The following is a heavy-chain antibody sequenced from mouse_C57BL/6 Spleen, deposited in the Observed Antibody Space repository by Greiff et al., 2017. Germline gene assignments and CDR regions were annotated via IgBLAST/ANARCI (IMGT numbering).Heavy chain of an antibody. D-gene: IGHD2-4*01. Sequence: VQLQQPGAELVKPGASVTLSCKASGYTFTSYWMHWVKQRPGQGLEWIGMIHPNSGSTNYNEKFKSKATLTVDKSSSTAYMQLSSLTSEDSAVYYCAREGYDYGDYYAMDYWGQGTSVTVSS. V-gene: IGHV1-64*01. CDR3: AREGYDYGDYYAMDY. CDR2: IHPNSGST. CDR1: GYTFTSYW. J-gene: IGHJ4*01.